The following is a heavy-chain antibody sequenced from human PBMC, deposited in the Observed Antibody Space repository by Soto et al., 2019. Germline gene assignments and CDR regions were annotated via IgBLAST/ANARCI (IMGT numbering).Heavy chain of an antibody. D-gene: IGHD6-13*01. V-gene: IGHV1-18*01. CDR1: AYTFTNYG. CDR2: ISAYKGNI. Sequence: GASAEVSCTASAYTFTNYGISWARPATGQGLEGMGWISAYKGNINYAQKFQCRVTMTTDTSTSSAYLEVRSLRSDDTAVYYCARSGSSWNLREFDSWGQGTLVTVSS. J-gene: IGHJ4*02. CDR3: ARSGSSWNLREFDS.